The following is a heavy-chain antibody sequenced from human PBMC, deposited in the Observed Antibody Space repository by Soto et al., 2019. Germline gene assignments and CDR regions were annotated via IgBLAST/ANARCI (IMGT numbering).Heavy chain of an antibody. D-gene: IGHD2-21*02. V-gene: IGHV4-59*01. CDR1: GGSISSYY. CDR3: ARLSYCGGDCYSGYFDY. CDR2: IYYSGST. Sequence: SETLSLTCTGSGGSISSYYWSWIRQPPGKGLEWIGYIYYSGSTNYNPSLKSRVTISVDTSKNQFSLKLSSVTAADTAVYYCARLSYCGGDCYSGYFDYWGQGTLVTV. J-gene: IGHJ4*02.